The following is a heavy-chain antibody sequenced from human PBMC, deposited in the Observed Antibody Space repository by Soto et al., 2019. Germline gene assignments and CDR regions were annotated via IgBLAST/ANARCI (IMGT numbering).Heavy chain of an antibody. V-gene: IGHV4-34*01. CDR1: GGSFSGYY. CDR3: ARSLVVIATNRAFDI. Sequence: QVQLQQWGAGLLKPSETLSLTCAVYGGSFSGYYWSWIRQPPGKGLEWIGEINHSGSTNYNPSLKSRVTISVDTSKNQFSLKLSSVTAADTAVYYCARSLVVIATNRAFDIWGQGTMVTGSS. CDR2: INHSGST. J-gene: IGHJ3*02. D-gene: IGHD2-21*01.